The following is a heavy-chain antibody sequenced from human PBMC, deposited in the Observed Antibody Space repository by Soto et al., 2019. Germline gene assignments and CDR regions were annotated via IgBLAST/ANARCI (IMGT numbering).Heavy chain of an antibody. J-gene: IGHJ6*02. CDR1: GYDFTAYD. Sequence: ASVKVSCKASGYDFTAYDINWVRQASGQGLEWMGWMNPINGATGSARRFQGRVSMTRNTATGTAYMELTSMRLDDTAVYYCGRGPSPRAPAGGTPYYYAMNVWGQGTTVTVSS. D-gene: IGHD6-13*01. V-gene: IGHV1-8*02. CDR2: MNPINGAT. CDR3: GRGPSPRAPAGGTPYYYAMNV.